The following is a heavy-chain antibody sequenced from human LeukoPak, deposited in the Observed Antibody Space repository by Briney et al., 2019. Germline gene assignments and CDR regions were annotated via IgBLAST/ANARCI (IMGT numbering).Heavy chain of an antibody. V-gene: IGHV3-74*03. CDR1: GFTFSYHW. J-gene: IGHJ4*02. Sequence: GGSLRLSCGASGFTFSYHWMHWVRQVPGKGLEWVSRIYGNGAGIQYADSVKGRFTISRDNSKNTLYLQMNSLRAEDTALYYCAKDRLPDGRWSLDYWGQGTLVTVSS. CDR3: AKDRLPDGRWSLDY. CDR2: IYGNGAGI. D-gene: IGHD6-13*01.